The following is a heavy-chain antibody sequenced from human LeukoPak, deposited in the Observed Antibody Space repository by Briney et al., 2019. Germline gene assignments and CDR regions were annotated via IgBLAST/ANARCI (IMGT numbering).Heavy chain of an antibody. Sequence: ASVKVSCKASGYTFTSYYMHWVRQAPGKGLEWMGGFDPEDGETIYAQKFQGRVTMTEDTSTDTAYMELSSLRSEDTAVYYCATDRGYKQWYTWDYWGQGTLVTVSS. J-gene: IGHJ4*02. CDR3: ATDRGYKQWYTWDY. D-gene: IGHD1-20*01. V-gene: IGHV1-24*01. CDR2: FDPEDGET. CDR1: GYTFTSYY.